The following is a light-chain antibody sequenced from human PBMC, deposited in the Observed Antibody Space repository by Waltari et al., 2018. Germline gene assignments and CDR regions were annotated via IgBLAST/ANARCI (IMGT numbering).Light chain of an antibody. Sequence: QSALTQPRSVSGSPGQSVTISCTGTGSDVGDYNSVSWYQQNPGKAPKLVIYDVTKRPSGVPALFSGSKSGNSASLTVSGLQAEDEADYYCCSYAGTWVFGGGTKLTVL. CDR1: GSDVGDYNS. CDR3: CSYAGTWV. J-gene: IGLJ3*02. CDR2: DVT. V-gene: IGLV2-11*01.